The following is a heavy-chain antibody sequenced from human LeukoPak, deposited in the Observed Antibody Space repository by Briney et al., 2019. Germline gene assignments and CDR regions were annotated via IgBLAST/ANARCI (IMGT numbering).Heavy chain of an antibody. Sequence: PGGSLRLYCASSGFTFSSYEMNSVHQAPGKGVEWVSYIRSSGSTMYYADSVKGRFTISRDNAKNSLYLQMNSLRAEDTAVYYCARDRGSVDIVATIQFDYWGQGTLVTVSS. CDR1: GFTFSSYE. CDR3: ARDRGSVDIVATIQFDY. V-gene: IGHV3-48*03. D-gene: IGHD5-12*01. J-gene: IGHJ4*02. CDR2: IRSSGSTM.